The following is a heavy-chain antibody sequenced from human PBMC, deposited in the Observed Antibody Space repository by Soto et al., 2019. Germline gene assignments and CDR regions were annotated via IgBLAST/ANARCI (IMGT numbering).Heavy chain of an antibody. CDR2: IFHSGST. CDR3: AREHLGVIVRPSYFDF. V-gene: IGHV4-59*08. Sequence: QVQLQESGPGLVKPSETLSLTCTVSADSINGFYWSWIRQPPGEGLEWIGYIFHSGSTKYNPSLAHRPTVARGASKQRFSLKLNSMTAANTTVYYCAREHLGVIVRPSYFDFWGQGTLVTVSS. J-gene: IGHJ4*02. CDR1: ADSINGFY. D-gene: IGHD3-16*02.